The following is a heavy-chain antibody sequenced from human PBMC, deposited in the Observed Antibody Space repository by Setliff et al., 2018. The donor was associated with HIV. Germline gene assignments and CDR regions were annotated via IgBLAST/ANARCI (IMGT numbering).Heavy chain of an antibody. Sequence: SVKVSCKASGGTFGIYGISWVRQATGQGLDWMGWTIPMFGTANYAQKFQGRVTITADESMNTGYMDLSGLRAEDTAVYYCAREPNYYDSSGYSDYWGQGTLVTVSS. CDR1: GGTFGIYG. J-gene: IGHJ4*02. CDR2: TIPMFGTA. D-gene: IGHD3-22*01. CDR3: AREPNYYDSSGYSDY. V-gene: IGHV1-69*13.